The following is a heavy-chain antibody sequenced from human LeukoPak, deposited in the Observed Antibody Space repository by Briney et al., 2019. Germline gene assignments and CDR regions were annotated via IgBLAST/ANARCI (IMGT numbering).Heavy chain of an antibody. J-gene: IGHJ4*02. Sequence: GGSLRLSCAASGFTVSSNYMSWVRQAPGKGLEWASVIYIGGSTYYADSVKGRFTISRDNSKDTLYLQMNSLRAEDTAVYYCARASNGGYRYWGQGTLVTVSS. CDR3: ARASNGGYRY. D-gene: IGHD2-8*01. CDR1: GFTVSSNY. V-gene: IGHV3-66*01. CDR2: IYIGGST.